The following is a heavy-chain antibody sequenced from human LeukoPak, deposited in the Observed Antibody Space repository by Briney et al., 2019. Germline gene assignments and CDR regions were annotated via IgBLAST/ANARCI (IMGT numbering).Heavy chain of an antibody. CDR2: IYYSGST. CDR3: ARGIGTTNFDY. Sequence: SETLSLTCTVSGGSTSSYYWSWIRQPPGKGLEWIGYIYYSGSTNYNPSLKSRVTISVDTSKTQFSLRLNSVTAADTAVYYCARGIGTTNFDYWGQGALVTVSS. CDR1: GGSTSSYY. J-gene: IGHJ4*02. D-gene: IGHD1-7*01. V-gene: IGHV4-59*12.